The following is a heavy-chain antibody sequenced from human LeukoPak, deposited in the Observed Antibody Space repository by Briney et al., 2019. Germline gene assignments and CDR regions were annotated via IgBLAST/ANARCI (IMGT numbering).Heavy chain of an antibody. CDR2: IWYDGSNK. J-gene: IGHJ4*02. CDR3: VRDYYDSSGYYHPDY. CDR1: GFTFSSYG. D-gene: IGHD3-22*01. Sequence: PGGSLRLSCAASGFTFSSYGMHWVRQAPGKGLEWVAVIWYDGSNKYYADSVKGRFTISRDNSKNTLYLQMNSLRAEDTAVYYCVRDYYDSSGYYHPDYWGQGTLVTVSS. V-gene: IGHV3-33*01.